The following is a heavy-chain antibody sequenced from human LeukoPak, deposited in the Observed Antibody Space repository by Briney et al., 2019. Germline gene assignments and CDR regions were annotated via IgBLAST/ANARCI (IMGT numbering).Heavy chain of an antibody. CDR1: GGSISSGGYY. D-gene: IGHD3-10*01. J-gene: IGHJ4*02. CDR3: ARGLRESHMGFDY. V-gene: IGHV4-31*03. Sequence: PSETLSLTCTVSGGSISSGGYYWSWIRQHPGQGLEWIGYIYYSGSTYYNPSLKSRVTISVDTSKNQFSLKLSSVTAADTAVYYGARGLRESHMGFDYWGQGTLVTVSS. CDR2: IYYSGST.